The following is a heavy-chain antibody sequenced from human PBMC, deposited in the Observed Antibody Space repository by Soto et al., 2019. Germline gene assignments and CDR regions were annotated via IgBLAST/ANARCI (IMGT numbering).Heavy chain of an antibody. Sequence: QVQLVESGGGVVQPGRSLRLSCAASGFTFSSYGMHWVRQAPGKGLEWVAVIWSDGSNKYYADSVKGRFTISRDNSKNTLYLQMNSLRAEETDVYYCARYYYESSGYYPLWGQGTLVTVSS. CDR2: IWSDGSNK. D-gene: IGHD3-22*01. CDR1: GFTFSSYG. CDR3: ARYYYESSGYYPL. J-gene: IGHJ4*02. V-gene: IGHV3-33*01.